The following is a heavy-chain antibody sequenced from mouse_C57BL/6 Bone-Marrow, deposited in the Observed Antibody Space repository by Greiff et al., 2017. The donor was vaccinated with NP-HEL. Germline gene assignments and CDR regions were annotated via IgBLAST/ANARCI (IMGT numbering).Heavy chain of an antibody. V-gene: IGHV5-12*01. J-gene: IGHJ3*01. CDR2: ISNGGGST. D-gene: IGHD2-1*01. CDR3: ASHIYYGNYDWFAY. CDR1: GFTFSDYY. Sequence: EVKLVESGGGLVQPGGSLKLSCAASGFTFSDYYMYWVRQTPEKRLEWVAYISNGGGSTYYPDTVKGRFTISRDNAKNTLYLQMSRLKSEDTAMYYCASHIYYGNYDWFAYWGQGTLVTVSA.